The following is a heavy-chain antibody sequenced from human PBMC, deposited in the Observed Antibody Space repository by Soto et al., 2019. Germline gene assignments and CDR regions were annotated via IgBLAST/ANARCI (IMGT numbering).Heavy chain of an antibody. J-gene: IGHJ1*01. CDR2: IYSSGRT. CDR3: ARGDCSSTSCYADH. D-gene: IGHD2-2*01. CDR1: GGSISRSSFH. V-gene: IGHV4-39*01. Sequence: QLQLQESGPGLVKPSETLSLTCTVSGGSISRSSFHWGWIRQPPGQGLEWIGTIYSSGRTYYNPSLKSRVTIYVDTSKNQFSRKLNSVTAADTAVYYCARGDCSSTSCYADHWGQGTLVTVSS.